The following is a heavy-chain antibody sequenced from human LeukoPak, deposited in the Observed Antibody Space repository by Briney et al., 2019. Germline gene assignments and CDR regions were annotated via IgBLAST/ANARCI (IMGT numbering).Heavy chain of an antibody. CDR2: ISHDGSSE. CDR1: GFPFSVYA. V-gene: IGHV3-30*18. CDR3: AKDSYGMDV. J-gene: IGHJ6*02. Sequence: GRSLRLSCAASGFPFSVYAIHWVRQAPGKGLEWVAVISHDGSSEYYADSVKGRFTISRDNSKNTLYLQMNSLRAEDTAVYYCAKDSYGMDVWGQGTTVTVSS.